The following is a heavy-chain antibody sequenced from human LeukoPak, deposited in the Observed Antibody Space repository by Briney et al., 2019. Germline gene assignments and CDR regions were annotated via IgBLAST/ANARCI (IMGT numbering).Heavy chain of an antibody. D-gene: IGHD5-24*01. J-gene: IGHJ5*02. V-gene: IGHV4-59*08. CDR2: IHYSGST. Sequence: SETLSLTCTVSGGSISGYYWSWIRQPPGKGLEWIAFIHYSGSTKYNPSLNSRVSISVDTSKNQFSLRLSSVTAADTAVYYCARTENYIPEDWFDPWGQGTLVTVSS. CDR3: ARTENYIPEDWFDP. CDR1: GGSISGYY.